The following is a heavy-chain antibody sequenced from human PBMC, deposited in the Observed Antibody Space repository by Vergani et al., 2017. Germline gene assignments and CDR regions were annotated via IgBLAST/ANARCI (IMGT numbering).Heavy chain of an antibody. CDR1: GFTFSSYA. V-gene: IGHV3-23*03. J-gene: IGHJ3*02. D-gene: IGHD6-19*01. CDR3: AKRVAGTHDAFDI. Sequence: EVQLLESGGGLVQPGGSLRLSCAASGFTFSSYAMSWVRQAPGKGLEWVSAIYSGGSSTYYADSVKGRFTISRDNSKNTLYLQMNSLRAEDTAVYYCAKRVAGTHDAFDIWGQGTMVTVSS. CDR2: IYSGGSST.